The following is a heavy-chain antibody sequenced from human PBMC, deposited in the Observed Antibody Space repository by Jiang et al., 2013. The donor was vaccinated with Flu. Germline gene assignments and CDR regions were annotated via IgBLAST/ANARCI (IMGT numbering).Heavy chain of an antibody. V-gene: IGHV1-69*01. CDR3: ARDRGYSSGWYGRY. D-gene: IGHD6-19*01. CDR2: IIPIFGTA. Sequence: EWMGGIIPIFGTANYAQKFQGRVTITADESTSTAYMELSSLRSEDTAVYYCARDRGYSSGWYGRYWGQGTLVTVSS. J-gene: IGHJ4*02.